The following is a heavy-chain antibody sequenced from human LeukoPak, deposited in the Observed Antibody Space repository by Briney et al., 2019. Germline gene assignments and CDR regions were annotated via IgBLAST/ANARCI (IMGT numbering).Heavy chain of an antibody. D-gene: IGHD1-1*01. Sequence: KPSETLSLTCTVSGGSISSYHWSSIRQPPGEGLEWIGYIYYSGSTNYNPSLKSRVTISVDTSKNQFFLKLSSVTAADTAVYYCASKSWNQYNWFDPWGQGTLVTVSS. CDR3: ASKSWNQYNWFDP. CDR2: IYYSGST. CDR1: GGSISSYH. V-gene: IGHV4-59*12. J-gene: IGHJ5*02.